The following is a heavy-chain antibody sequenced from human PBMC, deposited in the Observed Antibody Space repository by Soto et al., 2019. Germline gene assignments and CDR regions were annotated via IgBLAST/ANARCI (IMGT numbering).Heavy chain of an antibody. Sequence: SDTLSLTCAVSGGSISSSNWWSWVRQSPGKGLEWIGEIYHSGSTNYNPSLKSRVTISVDKSKNQFSLKLSSVTAADTAVYYCARESVAVALPDYWGQGTLVTVSS. J-gene: IGHJ4*02. CDR2: IYHSGST. CDR1: GGSISSSNW. D-gene: IGHD6-19*01. CDR3: ARESVAVALPDY. V-gene: IGHV4-4*02.